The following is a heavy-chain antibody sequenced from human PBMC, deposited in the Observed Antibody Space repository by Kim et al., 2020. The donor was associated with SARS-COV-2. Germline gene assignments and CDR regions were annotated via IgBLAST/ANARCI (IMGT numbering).Heavy chain of an antibody. D-gene: IGHD3-10*01. CDR3: ARSFLWFGELLPPSWVSFYFDY. CDR1: GGSISSSSYY. J-gene: IGHJ4*02. V-gene: IGHV4-39*01. Sequence: SQTLSLTCTVSGGSISSSSYYWGWIRQPPGKGLEWIGSIYYSGSTYYNPSLNSLVTISVDTSKNQFSLKLSSVTAADTAVYYCARSFLWFGELLPPSWVSFYFDYWGQGTLVTVSS. CDR2: IYYSGST.